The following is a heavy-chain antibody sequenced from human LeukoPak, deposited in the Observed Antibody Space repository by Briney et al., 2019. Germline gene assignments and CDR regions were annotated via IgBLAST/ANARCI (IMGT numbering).Heavy chain of an antibody. CDR3: ARAAYYYMDV. CDR2: IYYSGST. V-gene: IGHV4-59*01. CDR1: GGSISSYY. Sequence: PSETLCLTCTVSGGSISSYYWSWIRQPPGKGLEWIGYIYYSGSTNYNPSLKSRVTISVDTSKNQFSLKLSSVTAADTAVYYCARAAYYYMDVWGKGTTVTVSS. J-gene: IGHJ6*03.